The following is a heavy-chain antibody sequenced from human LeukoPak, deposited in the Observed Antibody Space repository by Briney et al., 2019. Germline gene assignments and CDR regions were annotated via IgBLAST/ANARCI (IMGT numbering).Heavy chain of an antibody. J-gene: IGHJ4*02. CDR2: IYSSGST. CDR1: VGSISGYY. D-gene: IGHD6-19*01. CDR3: ARRAVAENYFDY. V-gene: IGHV4-4*09. Sequence: SETLSLTCTVSVGSISGYYWSWIRQPPGKGLEWIGYIYSSGSTTYNSSLKSRVTISVDTSKNQFSLKLSSVTAADTAVYYCARRAVAENYFDYWGQGTLVTVSS.